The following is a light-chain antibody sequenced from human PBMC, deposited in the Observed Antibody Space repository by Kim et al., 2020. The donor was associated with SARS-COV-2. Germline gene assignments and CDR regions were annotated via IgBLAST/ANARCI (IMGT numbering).Light chain of an antibody. Sequence: ASVGDRVTITYRASQSISSFLNWYQQKPGRAPKLLIYAASSLRSGVPSRFSGSGSGTDFTLTISSLQPEDFATYYCQQSYSTPWTFGQGTKVDIK. CDR1: QSISSF. V-gene: IGKV1-39*01. CDR3: QQSYSTPWT. CDR2: AAS. J-gene: IGKJ1*01.